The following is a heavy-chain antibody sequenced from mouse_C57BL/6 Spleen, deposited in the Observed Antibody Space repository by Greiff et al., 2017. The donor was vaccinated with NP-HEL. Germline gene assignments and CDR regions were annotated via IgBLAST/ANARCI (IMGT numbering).Heavy chain of an antibody. Sequence: VQLKQSGAELVKPGASVKLSCTASGFNIKDYYMHWVKQRTEHGLEWIGRIDPEDGETKYAPKFQGKATITADTSSNTAYLQLSSLTSEDTAVYYCARADGYPHFDYWGQGTTLTVSS. CDR3: ARADGYPHFDY. CDR1: GFNIKDYY. V-gene: IGHV14-2*01. J-gene: IGHJ2*01. CDR2: IDPEDGET. D-gene: IGHD2-3*01.